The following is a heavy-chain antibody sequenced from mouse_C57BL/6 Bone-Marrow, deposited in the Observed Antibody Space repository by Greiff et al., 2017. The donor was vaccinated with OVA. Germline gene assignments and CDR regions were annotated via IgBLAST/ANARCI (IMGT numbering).Heavy chain of an antibody. Sequence: EVKLVESGGGLVQPGGSLSLSCAASGFTFTDYYMSWVRQPPGKALEWLGFIRNKANGYTTEYSASVKGRFTISRDNSQSILYLQMNALRAEDSATYDCASLLLRFYAMDYWGQGTSVTVSS. CDR2: IRNKANGYTT. CDR1: GFTFTDYY. D-gene: IGHD1-1*01. CDR3: ASLLLRFYAMDY. J-gene: IGHJ4*01. V-gene: IGHV7-3*01.